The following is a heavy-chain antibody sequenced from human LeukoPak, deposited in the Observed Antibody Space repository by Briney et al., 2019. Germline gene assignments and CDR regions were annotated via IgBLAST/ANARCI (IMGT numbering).Heavy chain of an antibody. V-gene: IGHV4-39*01. D-gene: IGHD6-19*01. CDR3: ASLAVAGTGRENY. J-gene: IGHJ4*02. Sequence: SETLSLTCTVSGGSISSSSYYWGWIRQPPGKGLEWIGSIYYSGSTYYNPSLKSRVTISVDTSKNQFSLKLSSVTAADTAVYYCASLAVAGTGRENYWGQGTLVTVSS. CDR1: GGSISSSSYY. CDR2: IYYSGST.